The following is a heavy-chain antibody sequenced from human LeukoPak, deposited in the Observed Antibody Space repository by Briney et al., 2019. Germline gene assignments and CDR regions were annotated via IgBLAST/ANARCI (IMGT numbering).Heavy chain of an antibody. V-gene: IGHV1-18*01. D-gene: IGHD3-3*01. J-gene: IGHJ3*02. CDR2: ISAYNGNT. CDR1: GYTFTSYG. CDR3: ATDHQPRITIFGVNRGFDI. Sequence: ASVKVSCKASGYTFTSYGISWVRQAPGQGLEWMGWISAYNGNTNYAQKLQGRVTMTEDTSTDTAYMELSSLRSEDTAVYYCATDHQPRITIFGVNRGFDIWGQGTMVTVSS.